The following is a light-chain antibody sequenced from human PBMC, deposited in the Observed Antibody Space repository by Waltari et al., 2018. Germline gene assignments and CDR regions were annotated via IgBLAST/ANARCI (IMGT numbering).Light chain of an antibody. CDR1: QSVSSN. Sequence: EIVLTQSLATLSLSPGERATLSCRASQSVSSNLPWYQQKSGQAPRLLIYDASNRATGIPARFSGSGSGTDFTLTISSLEPEDFAVYYCQHRNNWPLTFGGGTKEEIK. V-gene: IGKV3-11*01. J-gene: IGKJ4*01. CDR2: DAS. CDR3: QHRNNWPLT.